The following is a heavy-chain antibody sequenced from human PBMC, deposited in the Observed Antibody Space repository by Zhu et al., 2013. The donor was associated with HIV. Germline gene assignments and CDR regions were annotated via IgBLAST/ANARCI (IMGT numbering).Heavy chain of an antibody. CDR2: ISAYNGNT. D-gene: IGHD6-19*01. J-gene: IGHJ4*02. CDR3: ARAGLDQYSSGWPYYFDY. CDR1: GYTFTSYG. Sequence: QVQLVQSGAEVKKPGASVKVSCKASGYTFTSYGISWVRQAPGQGLEWMGWISAYNGNTNYAQKLQGRVTMTTDTSTSTAYMELRSLRSDDTAVYYCARAGLDQYSSGWPYYFDYWGQGTLVTVSS. V-gene: IGHV1-18*04.